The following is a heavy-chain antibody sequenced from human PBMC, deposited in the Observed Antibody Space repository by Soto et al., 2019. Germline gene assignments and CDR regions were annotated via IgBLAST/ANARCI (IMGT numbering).Heavy chain of an antibody. J-gene: IGHJ6*03. CDR2: IYYSGST. D-gene: IGHD3-9*01. CDR3: ARGNDILTDYHYYYMDV. CDR1: GGSISSYY. V-gene: IGHV4-59*08. Sequence: TLSLTCTVSGGSISSYYWSWIRQPPGKGLEWIGYIYYSGSTNYNPSLKSRVTISVDTSKNQFSLKLSSVTAADTAVYYCARGNDILTDYHYYYMDVWGKGTTVTVSS.